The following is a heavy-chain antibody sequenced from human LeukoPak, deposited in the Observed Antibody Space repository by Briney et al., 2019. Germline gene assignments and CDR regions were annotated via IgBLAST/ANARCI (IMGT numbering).Heavy chain of an antibody. CDR2: ISGSGGST. J-gene: IGHJ3*02. Sequence: GGSLRLSCAASGFTFSSYAMSWVRQAPGKGLEWVSAISGSGGSTYYADSVKGRFTISRDNSMNTLYLQMNSLRAEDTAVYYCARPMTRGVSAFDIWGQGTMVTVSS. CDR3: ARPMTRGVSAFDI. CDR1: GFTFSSYA. V-gene: IGHV3-23*01. D-gene: IGHD3-16*01.